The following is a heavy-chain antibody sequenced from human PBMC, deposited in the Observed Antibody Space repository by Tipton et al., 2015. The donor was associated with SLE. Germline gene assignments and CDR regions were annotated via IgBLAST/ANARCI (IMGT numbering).Heavy chain of an antibody. CDR3: ARDQHILVVPAANNYYGMDV. D-gene: IGHD2-2*01. Sequence: SLRLSCAASGFTFSTYSMNWVRQAPGKGLEWVSSISDGGTYIYYADSMKGRFTVSRDNAKNSLYLQMNSLRADDTAVYYCARDQHILVVPAANNYYGMDVWGQGTTVTVSS. CDR2: ISDGGTYI. J-gene: IGHJ6*02. CDR1: GFTFSTYS. V-gene: IGHV3-21*03.